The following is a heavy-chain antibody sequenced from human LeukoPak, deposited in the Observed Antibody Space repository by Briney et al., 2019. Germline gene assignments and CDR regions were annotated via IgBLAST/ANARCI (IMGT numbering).Heavy chain of an antibody. J-gene: IGHJ4*02. CDR2: VYSGGTT. D-gene: IGHD5-18*01. Sequence: PGGSLRLSCEVSGFTVSHNYMTWVRQAPGKGLEWVSIVYSGGTTYYADSAKGRFTISRDNSRNMLYLQMNSLRAEDTAVYYCASGYNFGLDYWGQGTLLTVS. CDR3: ASGYNFGLDY. V-gene: IGHV3-53*01. CDR1: GFTVSHNY.